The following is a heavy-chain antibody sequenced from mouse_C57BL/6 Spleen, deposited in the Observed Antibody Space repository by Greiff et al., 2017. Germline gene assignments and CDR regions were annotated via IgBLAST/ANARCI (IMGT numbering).Heavy chain of an antibody. CDR2: ISSGSSTI. CDR1: GFTFSDYG. V-gene: IGHV5-17*01. CDR3: ARDDYGYYAMDY. J-gene: IGHJ4*01. D-gene: IGHD2-4*01. Sequence: EVKLVESGGGLVKPGGSLKLSCAASGFTFSDYGMHWVRQAPEKGLEWVAYISSGSSTIYYADTVKGRFTISRDNAKNTLFLQMTSLRSEDTAMYYCARDDYGYYAMDYWGQGTSGTVSS.